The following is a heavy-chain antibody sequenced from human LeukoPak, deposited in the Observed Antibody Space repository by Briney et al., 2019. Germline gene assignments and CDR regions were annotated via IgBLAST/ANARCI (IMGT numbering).Heavy chain of an antibody. CDR3: ARSSGIGTTDY. J-gene: IGHJ4*02. CDR1: EFTFSTYW. V-gene: IGHV3-7*03. Sequence: QPGGSLRLSCAASEFTFSTYWMSWVRQAPGKGLEWVANINYDGGQTYYVDSVRGRFTISRDNAKNSLYLQMNSLRVEDTAVCYCARSSGIGTTDYWGQGTLVIVSS. CDR2: INYDGGQT. D-gene: IGHD1-1*01.